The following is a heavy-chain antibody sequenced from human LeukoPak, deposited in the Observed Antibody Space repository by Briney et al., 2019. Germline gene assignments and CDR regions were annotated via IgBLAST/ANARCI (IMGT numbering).Heavy chain of an antibody. D-gene: IGHD6-6*01. CDR3: ARASAYSSSSGVNY. V-gene: IGHV4-34*01. J-gene: IGHJ4*02. CDR2: INHSGST. Sequence: SETLSLTCAVYGGSFGGYYWTWIRQPLGKGLEWIGEINHSGSTNYNPSLKSRVTISVDTSKNQFSLRLNSVTAADTAVYYCARASAYSSSSGVNYWDQGTLVTVSS. CDR1: GGSFGGYY.